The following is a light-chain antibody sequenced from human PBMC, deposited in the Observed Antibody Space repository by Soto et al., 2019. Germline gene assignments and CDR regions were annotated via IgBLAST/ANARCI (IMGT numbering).Light chain of an antibody. CDR1: QSVSNK. V-gene: IGKV3-11*01. CDR3: QQRSNWHPNT. Sequence: EIWMTQSPATLSVSPGERATLSCGASQSVSNKLVWYQQKPGQAPRLLIYDASNRATGIPARFSGSGSGTDFTLTISSLEPEDFAVYYCQQRSNWHPNTFGQGTRLEI. J-gene: IGKJ5*01. CDR2: DAS.